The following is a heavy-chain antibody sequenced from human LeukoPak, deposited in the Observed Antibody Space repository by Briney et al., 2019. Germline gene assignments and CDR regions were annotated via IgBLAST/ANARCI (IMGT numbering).Heavy chain of an antibody. Sequence: GGSLRLSCAASGFTFSSYGMHWVRQAPGKGLEWVAVISYDGSNKYYADSVKCRFTISRDNSKNTLYLQMNSLRAEDTAVYYCAKKDWFGEFDYWGQGTLVTVSS. CDR3: AKKDWFGEFDY. V-gene: IGHV3-30*18. D-gene: IGHD3-10*01. J-gene: IGHJ4*02. CDR1: GFTFSSYG. CDR2: ISYDGSNK.